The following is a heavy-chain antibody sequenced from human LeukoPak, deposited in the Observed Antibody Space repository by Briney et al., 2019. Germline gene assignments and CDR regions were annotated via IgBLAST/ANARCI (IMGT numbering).Heavy chain of an antibody. J-gene: IGHJ5*02. Sequence: GGSLRLSCAASGFTFSSYGMYWVRQAPGKGLEWVAFIRYDGSNKYYADSVKGRFTISRDNAKNSLYLQMNSLRAEDTAVYYCARDGYSGYAPNWFDPWGQGTLVTVSS. CDR1: GFTFSSYG. CDR3: ARDGYSGYAPNWFDP. V-gene: IGHV3-30*02. D-gene: IGHD5-12*01. CDR2: IRYDGSNK.